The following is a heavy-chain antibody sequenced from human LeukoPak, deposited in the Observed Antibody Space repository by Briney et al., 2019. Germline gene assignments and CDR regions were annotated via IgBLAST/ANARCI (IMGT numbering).Heavy chain of an antibody. CDR1: GYTFTSYG. CDR2: ISAYNGNT. Sequence: ASVKVSCKASGYTFTSYGISWVRQAPGQGLEWMGWISAYNGNTNYAQKLQGRVTMTTDTSTSTAYMELRSLRSDDTAVYYCARDGVYGGSDTAMVSVYWGQGTLVTVSS. V-gene: IGHV1-18*01. D-gene: IGHD5-18*01. J-gene: IGHJ4*02. CDR3: ARDGVYGGSDTAMVSVY.